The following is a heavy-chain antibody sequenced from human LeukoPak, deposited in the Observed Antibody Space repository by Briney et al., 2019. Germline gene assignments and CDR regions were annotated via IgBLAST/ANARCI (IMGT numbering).Heavy chain of an antibody. CDR1: GFTFSSYG. D-gene: IGHD3-10*01. CDR3: AKYSGLVYYYRDV. CDR2: IRYDGSNK. V-gene: IGHV3-30*02. J-gene: IGHJ6*03. Sequence: GGSLRLSCAASGFTFSSYGMHWVRQAPGKGLEWVAFIRYDGSNKYYADSVKGRFTISRDNSKNTLYLQMNSLRAEDKAVYYCAKYSGLVYYYRDVWGKGTTVTVSS.